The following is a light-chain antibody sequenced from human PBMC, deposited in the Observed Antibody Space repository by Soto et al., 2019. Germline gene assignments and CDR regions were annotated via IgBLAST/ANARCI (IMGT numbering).Light chain of an antibody. CDR1: ISNIGSNT. Sequence: QSVPTQPPSASGTPGQRVTISCSGGISNIGSNTVNWYQQLPVAAPNLLISTNNLRPSGVTDRFSGAKSGTSASLAISGLQSEDEAHYYCAAWDVSLNGVVFGGGTKLTVL. CDR3: AAWDVSLNGVV. J-gene: IGLJ2*01. CDR2: TNN. V-gene: IGLV1-44*01.